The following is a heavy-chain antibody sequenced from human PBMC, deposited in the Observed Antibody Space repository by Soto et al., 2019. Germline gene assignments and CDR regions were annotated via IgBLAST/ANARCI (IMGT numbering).Heavy chain of an antibody. D-gene: IGHD5-12*01. V-gene: IGHV4-31*03. J-gene: IGHJ5*02. CDR3: ARGFRATIGWFDP. Sequence: SETLSLTCTVSGGSISSGGYYWSWIGQHPGKGLEWIGYIYYSGSTYYNPSLKSRVTISVDTSKNQFSLKLSSVTAADTAVYYCARGFRATIGWFDPWGQGTLVTVSS. CDR2: IYYSGST. CDR1: GGSISSGGYY.